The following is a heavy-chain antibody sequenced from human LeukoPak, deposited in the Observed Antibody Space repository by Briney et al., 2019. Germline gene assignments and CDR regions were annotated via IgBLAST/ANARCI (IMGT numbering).Heavy chain of an antibody. D-gene: IGHD6-13*01. V-gene: IGHV3-21*01. CDR1: GFTFSTYS. CDR2: ISSTSTYI. Sequence: PGGSLRLSCAASGFTFSTYSMNWVRQVPGRGLEWVSSISSTSTYIYYADSVKGRVTISRDNAKNSLYLQMNNLRAEDTAVYYCARDLKAAAATGSYYSGMDVWGKGTTVTVSS. CDR3: ARDLKAAAATGSYYSGMDV. J-gene: IGHJ6*04.